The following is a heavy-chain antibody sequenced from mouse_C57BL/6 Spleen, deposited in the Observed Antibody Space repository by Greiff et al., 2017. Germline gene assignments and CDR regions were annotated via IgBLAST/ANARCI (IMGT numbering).Heavy chain of an antibody. Sequence: VQLQQSGAELVKPGASVKLSCKASGYTFTDYYINWVKQRPGQGLEWIGKIGPGSGSTYYNEKFKGKATLTADTSSSPAYMRLSSLTSADSAVXVCSRDGSGYNYAMDYWGQGTSVTVSS. CDR2: IGPGSGST. CDR1: GYTFTDYY. CDR3: SRDGSGYNYAMDY. D-gene: IGHD1-1*01. V-gene: IGHV1-77*01. J-gene: IGHJ4*01.